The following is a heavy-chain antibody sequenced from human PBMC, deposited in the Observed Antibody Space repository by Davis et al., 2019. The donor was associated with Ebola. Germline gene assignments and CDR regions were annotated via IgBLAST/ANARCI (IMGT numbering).Heavy chain of an antibody. CDR3: AKWSWKNHYFLDH. D-gene: IGHD1-14*01. CDR1: GFTLSDSG. J-gene: IGHJ4*02. CDR2: ILFDDGKTK. V-gene: IGHV3-30*18. Sequence: GESLNISCVVSGFTLSDSGMHWVRQAPGKGLESVADILFDDGKTKYYAASVKGRFSISRDNSKNTLFLQMNTLRVEDTAVYYCAKWSWKNHYFLDHWGQGTLVSVSS.